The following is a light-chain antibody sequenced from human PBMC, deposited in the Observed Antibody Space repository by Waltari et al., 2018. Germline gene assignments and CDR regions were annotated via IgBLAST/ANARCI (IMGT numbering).Light chain of an antibody. CDR1: SSNIGSNY. CDR2: RNN. J-gene: IGLJ3*02. Sequence: QSVLTQPPSASGTPGQRVTISCSGSSSNIGSNYVYWYQQRPGTAPKLPIYRNNRRPSGVPDRFSGSKSGTSASLAISGLRSEDEADYYCAAWDDSLSGWVCGGGTKLTVL. V-gene: IGLV1-47*01. CDR3: AAWDDSLSGWV.